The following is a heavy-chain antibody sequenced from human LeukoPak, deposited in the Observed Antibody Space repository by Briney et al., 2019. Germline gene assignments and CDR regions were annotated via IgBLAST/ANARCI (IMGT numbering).Heavy chain of an antibody. J-gene: IGHJ3*02. CDR1: GGTFSSYA. CDR3: ASPMTYDSSGYYEGAFDI. D-gene: IGHD3-22*01. CDR2: IIPIFGTA. Sequence: ASVKVSCKASGGTFSSYAISWVRQAPGQGLEWMGGIIPIFGTANYAQKFQGRVTITADESTSTAYMELSSLRSEDTAVYYCASPMTYDSSGYYEGAFDIWGQGTMVTVSS. V-gene: IGHV1-69*13.